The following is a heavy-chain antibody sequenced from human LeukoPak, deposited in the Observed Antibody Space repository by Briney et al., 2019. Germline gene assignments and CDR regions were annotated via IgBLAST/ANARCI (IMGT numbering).Heavy chain of an antibody. CDR3: ARLTLASSGFDS. V-gene: IGHV5-51*01. CDR2: TSPADSDT. J-gene: IGHJ4*02. Sequence: GESLKISCKGSGYSFTSYWIGWVRQMPGKGLEWMGITSPADSDTRYSPSFQGQVTISADGSISTAYLQLSSLKASDTAIYYCARLTLASSGFDSWGQGTLVTVSS. CDR1: GYSFTSYW. D-gene: IGHD1-14*01.